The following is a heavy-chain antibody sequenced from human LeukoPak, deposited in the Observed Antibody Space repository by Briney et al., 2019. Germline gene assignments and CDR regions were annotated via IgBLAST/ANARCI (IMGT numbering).Heavy chain of an antibody. Sequence: GEAPNPSRKGLWYSFNNYLLGWVRAIPGEGLGLMGIIHPGDSDTRDSPSLQGQVTISAHKSISSAYLQWSSLKASDTVMYYCARPDLVVVPATTDYYYYYMDVWGKGTTVTVSS. CDR3: ARPDLVVVPATTDYYYYYMDV. CDR1: WYSFNNYL. CDR2: IHPGDSDT. J-gene: IGHJ6*03. D-gene: IGHD2-2*01. V-gene: IGHV5-51*01.